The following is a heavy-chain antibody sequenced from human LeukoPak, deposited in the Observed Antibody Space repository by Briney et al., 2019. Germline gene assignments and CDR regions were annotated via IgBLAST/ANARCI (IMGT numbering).Heavy chain of an antibody. CDR3: TRVGLGTTKDFDQ. J-gene: IGHJ4*02. D-gene: IGHD1-26*01. V-gene: IGHV3-49*03. Sequence: GGSLRLSCTASGFTFGDYAMSWFRQAPGKGLEWVGFIRSKAYGGTTEYAASVKGRFTISRDDSKNSVFLQMNSLRTEDTAFYYCTRVGLGTTKDFDQWGQGTLVTVSS. CDR2: IRSKAYGGTT. CDR1: GFTFGDYA.